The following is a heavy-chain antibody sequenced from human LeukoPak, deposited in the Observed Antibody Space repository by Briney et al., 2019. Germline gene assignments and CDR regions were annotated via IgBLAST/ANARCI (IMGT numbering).Heavy chain of an antibody. CDR1: GFTFSSYA. D-gene: IGHD4-11*01. V-gene: IGHV3-64*01. Sequence: GGSLRLSCAASGFTFSSYAMHWVRQAPGKGLEYVSAISSNGGSTYYANSVKGRFTISRDNSKNTLYLQMNSLRAEDTAVYYCAKDLRHYSFDYWGQGTLVTVSS. CDR2: ISSNGGST. CDR3: AKDLRHYSFDY. J-gene: IGHJ4*02.